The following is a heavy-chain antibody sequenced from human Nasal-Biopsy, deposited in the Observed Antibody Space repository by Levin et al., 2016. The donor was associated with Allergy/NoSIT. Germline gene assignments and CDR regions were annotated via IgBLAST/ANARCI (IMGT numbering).Heavy chain of an antibody. CDR3: VRESGGYKDPLDI. D-gene: IGHD5-24*01. CDR1: GFPFSNYE. Sequence: GGSLRLSCAASGFPFSNYEMNWVRQAPGKGLEWISFIGESSRRIYYADSVRGRFTISRDNSMNSLYLYLTNLRPEDTAIYYCVRESGGYKDPLDIWGQGTMVTVSS. J-gene: IGHJ3*02. V-gene: IGHV3-48*03. CDR2: IGESSRRI.